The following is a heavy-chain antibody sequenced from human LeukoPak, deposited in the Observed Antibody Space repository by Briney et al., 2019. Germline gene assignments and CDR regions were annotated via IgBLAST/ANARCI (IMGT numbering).Heavy chain of an antibody. Sequence: SETLSLTCAVYGGSFSGYYRSWIRQPPGKGLEWIGEINHSGSTNYNPSLKSRVTISVDTSKNQFSLKLSSVTAADTAVYYCARGRSVLGFGEFYGMDVWGQGTTVTVSS. D-gene: IGHD3-10*01. V-gene: IGHV4-34*01. CDR3: ARGRSVLGFGEFYGMDV. CDR2: INHSGST. CDR1: GGSFSGYY. J-gene: IGHJ6*02.